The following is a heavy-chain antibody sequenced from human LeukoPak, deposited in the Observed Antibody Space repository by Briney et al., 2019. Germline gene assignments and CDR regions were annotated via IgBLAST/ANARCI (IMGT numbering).Heavy chain of an antibody. CDR1: GFTFNNYA. Sequence: GGSLRLSCAASGFTFNNYAMSWVRQAPGKGLEWVAAINYSGGSTYYAGSVKGRFTISRDNSKNTLYLQMNNLRAEDTAVYFCAKDLLSSLVRGVTIKGHDYWGQGTLVTVSS. J-gene: IGHJ4*02. CDR2: INYSGGST. D-gene: IGHD3-10*01. CDR3: AKDLLSSLVRGVTIKGHDY. V-gene: IGHV3-23*01.